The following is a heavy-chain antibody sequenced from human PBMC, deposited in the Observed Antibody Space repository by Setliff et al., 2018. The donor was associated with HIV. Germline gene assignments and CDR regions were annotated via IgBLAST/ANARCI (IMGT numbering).Heavy chain of an antibody. D-gene: IGHD6-19*01. J-gene: IGHJ4*02. CDR2: IIPIFNTA. CDR3: ARGSCSGCYLSDY. Sequence: SVKVSCKASGGTFSLYAINWVRQAPGQGLEWMGGIIPIFNTANYAQKFQGRVTITADGSTSTAYMELSSLRFEDTATYYCARGSCSGCYLSDYWGLGTLVTVSS. V-gene: IGHV1-69*13. CDR1: GGTFSLYA.